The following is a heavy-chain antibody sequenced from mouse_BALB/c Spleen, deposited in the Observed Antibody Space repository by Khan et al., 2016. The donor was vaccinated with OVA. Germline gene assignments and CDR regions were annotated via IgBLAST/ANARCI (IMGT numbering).Heavy chain of an antibody. D-gene: IGHD2-14*01. V-gene: IGHV1-4*01. Sequence: VQLQESGAELARPGASVKMSCKASGYTFTSYTIHWIKKRPGQGLEWIGYINPSNGYTNYNQKFKDKATLTTDKSSTTAYLQLRNLTSDDSAVYNCVRDGAYHRNDGWFAYWGQGTLVTVSA. J-gene: IGHJ3*01. CDR3: VRDGAYHRNDGWFAY. CDR2: INPSNGYT. CDR1: GYTFTSYT.